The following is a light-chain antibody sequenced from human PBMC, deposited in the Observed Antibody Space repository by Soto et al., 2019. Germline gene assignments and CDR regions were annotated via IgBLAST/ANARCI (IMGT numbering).Light chain of an antibody. CDR3: QQYNNLPPT. V-gene: IGKV3-20*01. CDR1: QSVSSSY. CDR2: GAS. Sequence: EIVLTQSPGTLSFSPGERATLSCRASQSVSSSYLAWYRQKPGQAPRLLIYGASSRATGIPARFSGSGSGTDFTLTISSLQSEDSAFYYCQQYNNLPPTFGQGTKVDIK. J-gene: IGKJ1*01.